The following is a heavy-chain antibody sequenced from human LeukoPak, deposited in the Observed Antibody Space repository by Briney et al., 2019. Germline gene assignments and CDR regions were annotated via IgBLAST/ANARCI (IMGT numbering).Heavy chain of an antibody. J-gene: IGHJ4*02. Sequence: SETLSLTCTVSGDSISGYHWSWIRQPQGKGLEWIGYISYSGSTKYNPSLKSRVIISVDTSKNQFSLNLSSLTAADTAVYYCARVGRGDHTWGSYSFDYWGQGTLVTVSS. CDR2: ISYSGST. CDR3: ARVGRGDHTWGSYSFDY. CDR1: GDSISGYH. V-gene: IGHV4-59*01. D-gene: IGHD3-16*01.